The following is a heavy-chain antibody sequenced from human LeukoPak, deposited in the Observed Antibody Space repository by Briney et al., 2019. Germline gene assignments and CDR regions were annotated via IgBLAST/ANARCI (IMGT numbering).Heavy chain of an antibody. V-gene: IGHV4-61*02. CDR3: ARGPDYSNYVDN. D-gene: IGHD4-11*01. CDR1: GGSISSGSSY. CDR2: ISTSGST. Sequence: SETLSLTCTVFGGSISSGSSYWSWIRQPAGKGLEWIGRISTSGSTKYNPSLKSRVTIPVDTSKNQFSLKLSSVTAADTAVYYCARGPDYSNYVDNWGQGTLVTVSS. J-gene: IGHJ4*02.